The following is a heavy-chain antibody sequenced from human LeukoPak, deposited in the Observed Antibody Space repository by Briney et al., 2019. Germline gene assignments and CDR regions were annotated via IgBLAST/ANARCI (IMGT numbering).Heavy chain of an antibody. CDR2: IYYSGST. Sequence: SETXSXTXTXXGGXISSSSYYWGWIRQPPGKGLEWIGSIYYSGSTYYNPSLKSRVTISVDTSKNQFSLQLNSVTPEDTAVYYCARDDTDAFDIWGQGTMVTVSS. J-gene: IGHJ3*02. CDR3: ARDDTDAFDI. D-gene: IGHD5-18*01. CDR1: GGXISSSSYY. V-gene: IGHV4-39*02.